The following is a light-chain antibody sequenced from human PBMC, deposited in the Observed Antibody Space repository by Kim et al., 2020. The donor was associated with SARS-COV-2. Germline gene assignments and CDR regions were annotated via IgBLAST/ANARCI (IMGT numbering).Light chain of an antibody. V-gene: IGLV2-14*01. CDR1: SSDVGAYNF. CDR3: SSYTPTGTV. Sequence: QSALTQPASVSASPGQSITISCTGTSSDVGAYNFVSWYQQDPGKAPKLLIYDVTKRPSGVCSRFSGSKSGNTASLIISGLQADDETDFCCSSYTPTGTVFGTGTKVTVL. CDR2: DVT. J-gene: IGLJ1*01.